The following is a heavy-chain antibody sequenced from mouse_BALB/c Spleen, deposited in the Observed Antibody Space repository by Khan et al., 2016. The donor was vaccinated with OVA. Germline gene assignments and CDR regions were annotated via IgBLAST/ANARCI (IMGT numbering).Heavy chain of an antibody. CDR3: ERGGECFTY. CDR1: GYSFTVYY. V-gene: IGHV1-26*01. Sequence: EVQLQESGPDLVKPGASVKISCKASGYSFTVYYMTWVKQSHGKSPEWIGRVNPNNGDTNYNPNLKGKAILTVDKSSNTAYMELRSLTSEDSAVFYCERGGECFTYWGQGTLVTVSA. J-gene: IGHJ3*01. CDR2: VNPNNGDT.